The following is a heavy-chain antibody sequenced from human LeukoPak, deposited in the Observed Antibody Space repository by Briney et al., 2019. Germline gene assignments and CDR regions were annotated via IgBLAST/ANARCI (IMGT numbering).Heavy chain of an antibody. Sequence: PSETLSLTCSVSGGSISSSDYYWGWIRQPPGKGLEWIGTMFYNGATKSNPSLSSRVTMSIDTSKNQFSLKLRSVTAADTAVYYCARHTMVRGVNGVGFDYWGQGTLVTVSS. J-gene: IGHJ4*02. CDR1: GGSISSSDYY. CDR3: ARHTMVRGVNGVGFDY. CDR2: MFYNGAT. V-gene: IGHV4-39*07. D-gene: IGHD3-10*01.